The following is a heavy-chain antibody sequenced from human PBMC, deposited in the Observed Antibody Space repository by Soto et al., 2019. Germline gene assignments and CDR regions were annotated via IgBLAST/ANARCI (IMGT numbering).Heavy chain of an antibody. CDR2: ISSSSGFI. CDR1: GFIFSTYS. J-gene: IGHJ5*02. D-gene: IGHD2-2*01. CDR3: ARESAALNWFDP. Sequence: GGSLRLSCAASGFIFSTYSMNWVRQAPGKGLKWVSSISSSSGFISYADSVKGRFTISRDNAKNSLYLQMNSLRDEDTAVYYCARESAALNWFDPWGQGTLVTVSS. V-gene: IGHV3-21*01.